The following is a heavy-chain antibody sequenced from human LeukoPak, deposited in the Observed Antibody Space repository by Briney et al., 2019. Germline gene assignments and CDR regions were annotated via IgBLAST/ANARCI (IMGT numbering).Heavy chain of an antibody. V-gene: IGHV3-53*01. J-gene: IGHJ4*02. Sequence: TGGSLRLSCAASGVTVSSNHMTWVRQAPGKGLEWVSLIYSGGGTNYADSVKGRFTISRDNSEKTLFLQMNSLRAEDTAVYYCAKGMSATSGYLELEYWGQGTLVIVSS. CDR1: GVTVSSNH. CDR3: AKGMSATSGYLELEY. D-gene: IGHD3-22*01. CDR2: IYSGGGT.